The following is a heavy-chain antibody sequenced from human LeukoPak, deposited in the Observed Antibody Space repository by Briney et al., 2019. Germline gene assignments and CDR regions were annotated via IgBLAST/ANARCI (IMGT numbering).Heavy chain of an antibody. CDR2: IYYSGST. CDR3: ARGPYSYDSSGAFDI. Sequence: PSETLSLTCAVSGGSISSSSYYWDWIRQPPGKGLEWIASIYYSGSTYYNPSLKSRVTISVDTSKNQFSLKLSSVTAADTAVCFCARGPYSYDSSGAFDIWGQGTMVTVSS. V-gene: IGHV4-39*01. J-gene: IGHJ3*02. D-gene: IGHD3-22*01. CDR1: GGSISSSSYY.